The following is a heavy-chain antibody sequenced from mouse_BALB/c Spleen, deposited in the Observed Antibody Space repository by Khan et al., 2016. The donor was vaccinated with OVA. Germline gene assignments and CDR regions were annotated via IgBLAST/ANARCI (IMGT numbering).Heavy chain of an antibody. CDR3: ARTGYDYFDY. D-gene: IGHD2-2*01. CDR1: GFTFSGFG. Sequence: EVELVESGGGLVQPGGSRKLSCAASGFTFSGFGMHWVRQAPEKGLEWVAYISSGSSTIYYADTVKGRFTISRDNPTNTLFLQMASLRSEDTAMYYVARTGYDYFDYWGQGTTLTVSS. V-gene: IGHV5-17*02. J-gene: IGHJ2*01. CDR2: ISSGSSTI.